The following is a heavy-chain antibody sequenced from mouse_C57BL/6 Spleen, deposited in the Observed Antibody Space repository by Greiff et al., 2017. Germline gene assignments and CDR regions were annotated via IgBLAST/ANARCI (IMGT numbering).Heavy chain of an antibody. J-gene: IGHJ4*01. CDR3: ARRLYYYAMDY. V-gene: IGHV1-26*01. Sequence: EVQLQQSGPELVKPGASVKISCKASGYTFTDYYMNWVKQSHGKSLEWIGDINPNNGGTSYNQKFKGKATLTVDKSSSTAYMELSSLTSEDSAVYYCARRLYYYAMDYWGQGTSVTVSS. CDR2: INPNNGGT. CDR1: GYTFTDYY.